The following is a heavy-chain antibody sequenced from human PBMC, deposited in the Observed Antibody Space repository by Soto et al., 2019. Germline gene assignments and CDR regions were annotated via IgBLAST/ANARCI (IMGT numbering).Heavy chain of an antibody. D-gene: IGHD6-13*01. Sequence: ESGGGVVQPGRSLRLSCAASGFTFSSYAMHWVRQAPGKGLEWVAVISYDGSNKYYADSVKGRFTISRDNSKNTLYLQMNSLRAEDTAVYYCARDTGIAAAGTLFDYWGQGTLVTVSS. CDR1: GFTFSSYA. V-gene: IGHV3-30-3*01. J-gene: IGHJ4*02. CDR3: ARDTGIAAAGTLFDY. CDR2: ISYDGSNK.